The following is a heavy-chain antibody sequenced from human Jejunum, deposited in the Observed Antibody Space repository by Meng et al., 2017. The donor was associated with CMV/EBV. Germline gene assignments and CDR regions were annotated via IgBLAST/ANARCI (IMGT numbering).Heavy chain of an antibody. D-gene: IGHD2-21*02. CDR2: LYTAGTT. J-gene: IGHJ5*02. V-gene: IGHV3-53*01. CDR3: ARGGGDQPFDP. CDR1: GFTVSSNY. Sequence: LSCTASGFTVSSNYMSWVRQAPGKGLEWVSVLYTAGTTYYPDSVRGRFTISRDNSQNTLYLQMNSLRVEDTAVYYCARGGGDQPFDPWGQGTLVTVSS.